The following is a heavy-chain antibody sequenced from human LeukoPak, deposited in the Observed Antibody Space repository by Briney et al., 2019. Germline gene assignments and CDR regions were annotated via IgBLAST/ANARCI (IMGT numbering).Heavy chain of an antibody. J-gene: IGHJ4*02. CDR1: GFTFSSYW. D-gene: IGHD1-26*01. Sequence: PGGSLRLSCAASGFTFSSYWMSWVRQAPGKGLEWVANIKQDGSEKYYVDSVKGRFTISRDNAKNSLYLQMNSLRAEDTAVYYCAKDRGWELRYFEDWGQGTLVTVSS. V-gene: IGHV3-7*01. CDR3: AKDRGWELRYFED. CDR2: IKQDGSEK.